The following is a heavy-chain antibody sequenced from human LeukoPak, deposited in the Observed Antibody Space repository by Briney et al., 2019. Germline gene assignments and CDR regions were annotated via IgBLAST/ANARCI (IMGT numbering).Heavy chain of an antibody. CDR3: AKDWVYGSGRYMDV. J-gene: IGHJ6*03. V-gene: IGHV3-21*01. Sequence: GGSLRLSCAASGFTFSSYSMNWVRQAPGKGLEWVSSISSSSSYIYYADSVKGRFTISRDNAKNSLYLQMTSLRAEDTAVYYCAKDWVYGSGRYMDVWGKGTTVT. D-gene: IGHD3-10*01. CDR1: GFTFSSYS. CDR2: ISSSSSYI.